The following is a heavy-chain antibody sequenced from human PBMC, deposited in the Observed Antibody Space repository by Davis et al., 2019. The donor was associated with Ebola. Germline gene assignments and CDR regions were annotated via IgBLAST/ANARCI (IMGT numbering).Heavy chain of an antibody. CDR2: ISYDGSNK. J-gene: IGHJ4*02. D-gene: IGHD3-22*01. Sequence: PGGSLRLSCAASGFTFSSYGMHWVCQAPGKGLEWVAVISYDGSNKYYADSVKGRFTISRDNSKNTLYLQMNSLRAEDTAVYYCAKDYYDSSGSFDYWGQGTLVTVSS. V-gene: IGHV3-30*18. CDR3: AKDYYDSSGSFDY. CDR1: GFTFSSYG.